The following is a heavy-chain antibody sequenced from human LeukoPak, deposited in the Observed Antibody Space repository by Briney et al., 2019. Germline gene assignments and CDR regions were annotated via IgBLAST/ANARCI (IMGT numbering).Heavy chain of an antibody. J-gene: IGHJ5*02. CDR1: GGSISSGSYY. D-gene: IGHD3-10*01. CDR2: VYTTGST. Sequence: SQTLSLTCTVSGGSISSGSYYWSWIRQPAEKGLEWIGRVYTTGSTNYNPSLKSRVTISLDTSKNQFSLKLSSVTAADTAVYYCARDKSLYGSGSRDWFDPWGQGTLVTVSS. CDR3: ARDKSLYGSGSRDWFDP. V-gene: IGHV4-61*02.